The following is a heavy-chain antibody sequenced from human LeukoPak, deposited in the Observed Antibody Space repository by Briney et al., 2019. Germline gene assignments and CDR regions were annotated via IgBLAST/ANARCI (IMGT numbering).Heavy chain of an antibody. V-gene: IGHV3-30*02. CDR2: IRYDGGNK. Sequence: GGSLRLSCAASGFTFSSYGMHWVRQAPGKGLEWVAFIRYDGGNKYYADSVKGRFTISRDNSKNTLYLQMNSLRAEDTAVYYCAKDIGYSYGSPYYYGMDVWGQGTTVTVSS. CDR3: AKDIGYSYGSPYYYGMDV. CDR1: GFTFSSYG. J-gene: IGHJ6*02. D-gene: IGHD5-18*01.